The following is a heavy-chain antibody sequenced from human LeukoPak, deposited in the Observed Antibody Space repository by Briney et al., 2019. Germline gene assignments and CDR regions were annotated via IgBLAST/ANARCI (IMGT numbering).Heavy chain of an antibody. D-gene: IGHD2-15*01. CDR1: GGSISSYY. CDR2: IYYSGST. CDR3: ARHVGYCSGGSCYDFDY. Sequence: SETLSLTCTVSGGSISSYYWSWIRQPPGKGLEWIGYIYYSGSTNYNPSLKSRVTISVDTSKNQFSLKLSSVTAADTAVYYCARHVGYCSGGSCYDFDYWGQGTLVTVSS. V-gene: IGHV4-59*08. J-gene: IGHJ4*02.